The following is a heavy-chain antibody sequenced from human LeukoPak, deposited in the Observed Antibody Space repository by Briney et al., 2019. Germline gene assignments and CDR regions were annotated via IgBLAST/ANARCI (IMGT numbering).Heavy chain of an antibody. J-gene: IGHJ4*02. D-gene: IGHD6-19*01. CDR1: GFTFNSYA. Sequence: GGSLRLSCAASGFTFNSYAMSWVRQAPGKRLEWVSAIRGSGGGTYYADSVKGRFTISRDNSKNTLYLQMNSLRDEDTALYYCAKAGIGVVGYFDYWGQGTLVTVSS. V-gene: IGHV3-23*01. CDR2: IRGSGGGT. CDR3: AKAGIGVVGYFDY.